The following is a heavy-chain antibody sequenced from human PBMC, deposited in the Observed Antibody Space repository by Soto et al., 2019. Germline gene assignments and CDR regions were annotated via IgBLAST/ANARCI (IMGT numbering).Heavy chain of an antibody. CDR2: IYPNDADT. V-gene: IGHV5-51*01. CDR1: GYSFTYYW. Sequence: PGESLKICCKGSGYSFTYYWIAWVRQRPGKDLEWMGIIYPNDADTRYNPSFQGQVTISADKSISTAYLQWTSLKTSDTAMFYCARVPSVVTPGNDYFGVDVWGQGTTVTVSS. CDR3: ARVPSVVTPGNDYFGVDV. J-gene: IGHJ6*02. D-gene: IGHD2-2*01.